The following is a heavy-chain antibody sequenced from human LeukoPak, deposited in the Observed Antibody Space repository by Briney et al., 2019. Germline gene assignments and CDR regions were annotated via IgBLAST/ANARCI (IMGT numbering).Heavy chain of an antibody. CDR3: ARDYCRTTSCLES. V-gene: IGHV3-33*01. CDR2: IWPDGSNK. D-gene: IGHD2-2*01. J-gene: IGHJ4*02. CDR1: GFTFNSYG. Sequence: GRSLRLSCAVSGFTFNSYGMFWVRQAPGKGLEWVAFIWPDGSNKLYGDSVKGRFTISRDNSKNTVYLQMNSLRAEDTAVYYCARDYCRTTSCLESWGQGTLVTVSS.